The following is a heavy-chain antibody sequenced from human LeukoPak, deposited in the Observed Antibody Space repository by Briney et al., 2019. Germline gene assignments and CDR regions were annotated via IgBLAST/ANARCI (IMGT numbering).Heavy chain of an antibody. CDR1: GFTFSSYA. V-gene: IGHV3-64*01. D-gene: IGHD1-26*01. J-gene: IGHJ3*02. Sequence: GSLRLSCAASGFTFSSYAMHWVRQAPGKGLEYVSAISSNGGSTYYANSVKGRFTISRDNSKNTLYLQMGSLRAEDMAVYYCARAATPDGSAFDIWGQGTMVTVSS. CDR3: ARAATPDGSAFDI. CDR2: ISSNGGST.